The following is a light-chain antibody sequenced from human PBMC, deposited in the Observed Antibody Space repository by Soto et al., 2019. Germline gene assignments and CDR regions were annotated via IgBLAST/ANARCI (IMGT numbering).Light chain of an antibody. CDR2: EGS. CDR3: CSYAGSSTAV. CDR1: SSDVGGYDY. Sequence: QSALTQFASVSGSPGQSVTISCTGTSSDVGGYDYVSWYQQHPGKAPKLMIYEGSKRPSGVSNRFSGSKSGNTASLTISGLQAEDEADYYCCSYAGSSTAVFGGGTQLTVL. V-gene: IGLV2-23*01. J-gene: IGLJ7*01.